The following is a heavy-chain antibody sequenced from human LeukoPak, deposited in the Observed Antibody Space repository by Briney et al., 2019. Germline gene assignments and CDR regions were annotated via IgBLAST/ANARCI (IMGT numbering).Heavy chain of an antibody. CDR3: ARDRTPYCGGDCYSRLDV. D-gene: IGHD2-21*01. V-gene: IGHV1-3*01. J-gene: IGHJ6*04. CDR1: GYTFTSYA. Sequence: ASVKVSCKASGYTFTSYAMHWVRQAPGQRLEWMGWINAGNGNTKYSQKFQGRVTITRDTSASTAYMELSSLRSEDTAVYYCARDRTPYCGGDCYSRLDVWGKGTTVTVSS. CDR2: INAGNGNT.